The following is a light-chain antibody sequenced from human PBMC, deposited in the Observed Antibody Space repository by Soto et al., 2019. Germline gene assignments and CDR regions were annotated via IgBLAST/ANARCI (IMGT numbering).Light chain of an antibody. CDR3: MQALQTPYT. CDR2: LGS. CDR1: QSLLHSNGYNY. V-gene: IGKV2-28*01. J-gene: IGKJ2*01. Sequence: DIVMTQSPLSLPVTPGEPASISCRSSQSLLHSNGYNYLDWYLQKPGQSPQLLIYLGSNRASGVADRFSGSGSGTDFTLKISRVEAEDVRVYYCMQALQTPYTFGQGTKLEIK.